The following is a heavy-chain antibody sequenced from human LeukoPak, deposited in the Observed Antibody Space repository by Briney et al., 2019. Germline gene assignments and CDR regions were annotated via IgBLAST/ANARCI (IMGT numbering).Heavy chain of an antibody. CDR1: GGSISSGSYY. V-gene: IGHV4-61*02. J-gene: IGHJ4*02. CDR2: VYISGST. Sequence: SETLSLTCTVSGGSISSGSYYWNWIRQPAGKGLEWIGRVYISGSTNYNPSLKSRVTISLDTSRNLFSLKLNSVTAADTAAYFCARGSYSTSPFHFDSWGQGTLVTVSS. CDR3: ARGSYSTSPFHFDS. D-gene: IGHD2-21*01.